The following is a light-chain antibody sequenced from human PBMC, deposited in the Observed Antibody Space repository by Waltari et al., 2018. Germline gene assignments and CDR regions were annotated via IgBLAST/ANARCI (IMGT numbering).Light chain of an antibody. Sequence: DIQMTQSPSTLSTSVGDRVSITCRDSQSIDSWLVWYQQKPGKAPKLLIYKASSLESGVPSRFSGSGSGTEFTLTISSLQPDDSATYYCQQYKSYPFTFGQGTKLEIK. CDR1: QSIDSW. CDR2: KAS. CDR3: QQYKSYPFT. V-gene: IGKV1-5*03. J-gene: IGKJ2*01.